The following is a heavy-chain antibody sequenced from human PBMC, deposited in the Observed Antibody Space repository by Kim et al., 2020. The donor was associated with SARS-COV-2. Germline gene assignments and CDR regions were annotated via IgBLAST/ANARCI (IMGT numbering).Heavy chain of an antibody. V-gene: IGHV3-21*01. Sequence: GGSLRLSCAASGFTFSSYSMNWVRQAPGKGLEWVSSISSSSSYIYYADSVKGRFTISRDNAKNSLYLQMNSLRAEDTAVYYCARDREGYCSGGSCLATFDYWGQGTLVTVSS. CDR3: ARDREGYCSGGSCLATFDY. J-gene: IGHJ4*02. D-gene: IGHD2-15*01. CDR1: GFTFSSYS. CDR2: ISSSSSYI.